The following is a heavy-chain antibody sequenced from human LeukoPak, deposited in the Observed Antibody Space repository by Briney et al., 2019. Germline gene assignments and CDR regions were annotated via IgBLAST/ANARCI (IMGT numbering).Heavy chain of an antibody. CDR3: ARGGQQLVGHFDY. Sequence: SETLSLTCTVSGGSISSHCWSWIRQPAGKGLEWIGRIYTSGSTNYNPSLKSRVTMSVDTSKNQFSLKLSSVTAADTAVYYCARGGQQLVGHFDYWGQGTLVTVSS. J-gene: IGHJ4*02. V-gene: IGHV4-4*07. CDR2: IYTSGST. D-gene: IGHD6-13*01. CDR1: GGSISSHC.